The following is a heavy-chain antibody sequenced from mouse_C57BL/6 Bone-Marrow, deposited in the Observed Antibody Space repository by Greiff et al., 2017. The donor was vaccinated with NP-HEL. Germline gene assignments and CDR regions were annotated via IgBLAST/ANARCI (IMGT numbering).Heavy chain of an antibody. CDR2: ISSGGDYI. D-gene: IGHD1-1*01. V-gene: IGHV5-9-1*02. J-gene: IGHJ1*03. CDR1: GFTFSSYA. Sequence: DVMLVESGEGLVKPGGSLKLSCAASGFTFSSYAMSWVRQTPEKRLEWVAYISSGGDYIYYADTVKGRFTISRDNARNTLYLQMSSLKSEDTAMYYCTRDRGTTVVYWYFDVWGTGTTVTVSS. CDR3: TRDRGTTVVYWYFDV.